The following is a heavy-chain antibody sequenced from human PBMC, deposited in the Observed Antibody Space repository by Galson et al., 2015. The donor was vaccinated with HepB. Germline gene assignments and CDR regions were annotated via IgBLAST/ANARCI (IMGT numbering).Heavy chain of an antibody. CDR1: GFTFSRYT. CDR2: ISSSGGFI. J-gene: IGHJ6*02. D-gene: IGHD3-3*01. Sequence: SQRLCCAASGFTFSRYTIYWFRQAPGKGLEWVSSISSSGGFIPYADSLRGRFTISRDNAQDSLSLQMNSLRVEDTGVYYCARGAIFGVVTNFYYYGMDVWGQGTTVTVSS. V-gene: IGHV3-21*01. CDR3: ARGAIFGVVTNFYYYGMDV.